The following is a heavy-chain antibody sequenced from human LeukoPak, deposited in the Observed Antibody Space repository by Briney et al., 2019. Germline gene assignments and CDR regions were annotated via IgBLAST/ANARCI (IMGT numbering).Heavy chain of an antibody. CDR1: GYTFSTYA. Sequence: GASVKVSCKTSGYTFSTYAIQWVRQAPGQRLEWMGWINGGDGNTKFSQKFQGRVTITRDTSASSSYMELSSLRSEDTAVYYCARSYIVVVPAVYFDYWGQGTLATVSS. CDR3: ARSYIVVVPAVYFDY. CDR2: INGGDGNT. D-gene: IGHD2-2*01. J-gene: IGHJ4*02. V-gene: IGHV1-3*01.